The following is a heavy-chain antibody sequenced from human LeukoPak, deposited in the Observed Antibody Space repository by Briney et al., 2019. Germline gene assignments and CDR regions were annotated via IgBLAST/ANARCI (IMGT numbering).Heavy chain of an antibody. CDR3: ASQEGWGSYNWFDP. Sequence: GGSLRLSCAASGFTFSSYAMSWVRQAPGKGLEWVSAISGSGGSTYYADSVKGRFTISRDNSKNTLYLQMNSLRAEDTAVYYCASQEGWGSYNWFDPWGQGTLVTASS. J-gene: IGHJ5*02. CDR1: GFTFSSYA. CDR2: ISGSGGST. D-gene: IGHD7-27*01. V-gene: IGHV3-23*01.